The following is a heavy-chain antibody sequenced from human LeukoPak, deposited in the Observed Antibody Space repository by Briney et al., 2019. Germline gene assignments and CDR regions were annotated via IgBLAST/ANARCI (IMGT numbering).Heavy chain of an antibody. CDR3: GRGAEWEPFDY. V-gene: IGHV1-2*02. CDR2: INPNSGGT. Sequence: GASVKVSCKASGYTVTCYYMHWVRQAPGQGLEWMGWINPNSGGTNYAQKFQGRVTMTRDTSISTAYMELSRLRSDDTAVYYCGRGAEWEPFDYWGQGTLVTVSS. CDR1: GYTVTCYY. J-gene: IGHJ4*02. D-gene: IGHD1-26*01.